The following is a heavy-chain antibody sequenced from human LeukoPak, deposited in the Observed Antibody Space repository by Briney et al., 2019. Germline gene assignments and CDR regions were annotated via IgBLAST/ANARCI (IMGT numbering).Heavy chain of an antibody. J-gene: IGHJ4*02. CDR3: ARQRVNKWNNLWSFDY. D-gene: IGHD1/OR15-1a*01. CDR2: IYYTGST. CDR1: VGSISSYY. Sequence: SETLSLTCTVSVGSISSYYWSWIRQPPGKGLEWIGYIYYTGSTNYNPSLKSRVTISLDTSKNQFSLKLSSMTAADTAVYYCARQRVNKWNNLWSFDYWGQGTLVTVSS. V-gene: IGHV4-59*08.